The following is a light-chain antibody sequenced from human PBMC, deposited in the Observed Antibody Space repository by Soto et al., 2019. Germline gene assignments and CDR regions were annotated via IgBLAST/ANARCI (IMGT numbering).Light chain of an antibody. Sequence: QSVLTQPPSASGSPGQSVTISCTGSSSDVGGYNYVSWYQQHPGTAPKLIIYEVSRRPSGVPDRFSGSKSGKTASLTVSGLQAEDEADYYCIAYAGTNNLVFGGGTKVTVL. V-gene: IGLV2-8*01. CDR3: IAYAGTNNLV. J-gene: IGLJ2*01. CDR2: EVS. CDR1: SSDVGGYNY.